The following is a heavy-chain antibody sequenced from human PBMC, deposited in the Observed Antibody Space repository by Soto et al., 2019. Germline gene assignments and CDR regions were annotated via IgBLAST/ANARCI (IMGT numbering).Heavy chain of an antibody. CDR1: GFTFSGYW. D-gene: IGHD4-4*01. Sequence: PGGSLRLSCAASGFTFSGYWMDWVRQSPGKGLVWVSRIDGDGTSTGYADSVKGRFTISRDNAKNTLYLQMNSLRAEDTAVYYCARDPRNLGLHPWGLGTPVTVSS. CDR3: ARDPRNLGLHP. J-gene: IGHJ5*02. CDR2: IDGDGTST. V-gene: IGHV3-74*01.